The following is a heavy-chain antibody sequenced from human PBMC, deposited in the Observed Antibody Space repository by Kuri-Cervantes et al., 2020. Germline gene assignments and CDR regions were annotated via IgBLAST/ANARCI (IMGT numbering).Heavy chain of an antibody. CDR3: ARSTAPITDYYDSSGSGDWAFDY. V-gene: IGHV1-69*13. D-gene: IGHD3-22*01. CDR2: IIPIFGTA. J-gene: IGHJ4*02. Sequence: SVKVSCKASGGTFSSYAISWVRQAPGQGLEWMGGIIPIFGTANYAQKFQGRVTITADESTSTAYMELSSLRSEDTAVYYCARSTAPITDYYDSSGSGDWAFDYWGQGTLVTVSS. CDR1: GGTFSSYA.